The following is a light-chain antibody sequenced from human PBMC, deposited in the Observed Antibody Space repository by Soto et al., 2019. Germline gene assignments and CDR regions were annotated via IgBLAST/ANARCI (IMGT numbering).Light chain of an antibody. V-gene: IGLV2-14*03. J-gene: IGLJ2*01. CDR2: DVS. CDR1: SSDVGGYNY. Sequence: QSALTQPASVSGSPGQSITISCTGTSSDVGGYNYVSWYQQHPGKAPKLMIYDVSYRPSGVSNRFSGSKSGSTASLTISGLQAEDEAKYYCSSYTTSDTLVFGGGTKVTVL. CDR3: SSYTTSDTLV.